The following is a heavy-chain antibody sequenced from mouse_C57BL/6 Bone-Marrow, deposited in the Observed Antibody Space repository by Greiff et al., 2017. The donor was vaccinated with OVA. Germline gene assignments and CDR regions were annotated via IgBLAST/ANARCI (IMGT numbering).Heavy chain of an antibody. Sequence: EVKVVESGGGLVKPGGSLKLSCAASGFTFSSYAMSWVRQTPEKRLAWVATISDGGSYTSYPDNVKGRFPISRANAKNNLYLQMSHLKSEDTAMYYSASKIYDDYYYAMDYWGQGTSVTVSS. CDR1: GFTFSSYA. CDR2: ISDGGSYT. D-gene: IGHD2-4*01. CDR3: ASKIYDDYYYAMDY. J-gene: IGHJ4*01. V-gene: IGHV5-4*03.